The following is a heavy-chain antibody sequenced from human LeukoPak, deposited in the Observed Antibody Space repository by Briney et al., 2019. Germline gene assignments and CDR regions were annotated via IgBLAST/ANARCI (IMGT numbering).Heavy chain of an antibody. CDR1: GYSISSGYC. CDR2: IYHSGST. V-gene: IGHV4-38-2*02. J-gene: IGHJ4*02. Sequence: SETLSLTCAVSGYSISSGYCWGWIRQPPGKGLEWIGSIYHSGSTYYNPSLKSRVTISVDTSKNQFSLKLSSVTAADTAVYYCARDGSSGWYADYWGQGTLVTVSS. D-gene: IGHD6-19*01. CDR3: ARDGSSGWYADY.